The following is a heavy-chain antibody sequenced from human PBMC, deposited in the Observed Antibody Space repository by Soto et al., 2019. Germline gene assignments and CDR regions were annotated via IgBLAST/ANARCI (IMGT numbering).Heavy chain of an antibody. V-gene: IGHV1-18*01. CDR1: GYTFTSYG. CDR3: ARAALPDIVVVPAATYLDY. CDR2: ISAYNGNT. J-gene: IGHJ4*02. Sequence: ASVKVSCKASGYTFTSYGISWVRQAPGQGLEWMGWISAYNGNTNYAQKLQGRVTMTTDTSTSTAYMELRSLRSDDTAVYYCARAALPDIVVVPAATYLDYWGQGTLVTVSS. D-gene: IGHD2-2*01.